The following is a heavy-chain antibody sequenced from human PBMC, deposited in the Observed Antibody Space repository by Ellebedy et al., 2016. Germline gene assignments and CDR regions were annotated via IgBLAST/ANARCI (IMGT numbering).Heavy chain of an antibody. V-gene: IGHV3-23*01. CDR1: GFRFSNQA. Sequence: GESLKISCAASGFRFSNQAMAWVRQAPGKGLEWVSGLSGSGADRRYADSVKGRFSVSRDDSKNSLYLQMNSLRAEDTAFYYCARPLGEDVAVVEFFYAMDVWGQGSTVIVSS. J-gene: IGHJ6*02. CDR3: ARPLGEDVAVVEFFYAMDV. D-gene: IGHD3-10*01. CDR2: LSGSGADR.